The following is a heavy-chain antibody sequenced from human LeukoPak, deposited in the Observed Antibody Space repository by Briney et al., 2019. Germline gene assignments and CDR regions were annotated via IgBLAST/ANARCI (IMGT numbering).Heavy chain of an antibody. Sequence: ASVKVSFMASGYSFTDYYMQGVRQAPGQGLDWMGGINLNNWYIKSAQKFQGRVTMTRDTPITTVYMEVSWLTSDDTAIYYCARAARLHGGAYLIGQWGQGTLVTVSS. CDR3: ARAARLHGGAYLIGQ. CDR1: GYSFTDYY. J-gene: IGHJ4*02. V-gene: IGHV1-2*02. D-gene: IGHD6-6*01. CDR2: INLNNWYI.